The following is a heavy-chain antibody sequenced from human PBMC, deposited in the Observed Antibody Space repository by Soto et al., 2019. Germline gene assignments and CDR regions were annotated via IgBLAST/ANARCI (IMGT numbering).Heavy chain of an antibody. CDR3: ARKRGRYCSGGSCHGWFDP. V-gene: IGHV1-8*01. D-gene: IGHD2-15*01. CDR1: GYTFTSYD. Sequence: QVQLVQSGAEVKKPGASVKVSCKASGYTFTSYDINWVRQATGQGLEWMGWMNPNSGNTGYAQKFQGRATMTRNTSRSTAYMELSSLRSEDTAVYYCARKRGRYCSGGSCHGWFDPWGQGTLVTVSS. J-gene: IGHJ5*02. CDR2: MNPNSGNT.